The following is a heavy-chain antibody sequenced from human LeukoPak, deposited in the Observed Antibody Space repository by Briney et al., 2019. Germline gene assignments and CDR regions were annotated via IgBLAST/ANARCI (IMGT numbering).Heavy chain of an antibody. V-gene: IGHV3-7*01. J-gene: IGHJ4*02. CDR2: IKQDGSEK. D-gene: IGHD4-17*01. CDR1: GFTFSSYA. CDR3: ARARRDYGRSFDY. Sequence: GGSLRLSCAASGFTFSSYAMHWVRQAPGKGLEWVANIKQDGSEKFYVDSVKGRFTISRDNAKNSLYLQMDSLRVEDTAVYYCARARRDYGRSFDYWGQGTLVTVSS.